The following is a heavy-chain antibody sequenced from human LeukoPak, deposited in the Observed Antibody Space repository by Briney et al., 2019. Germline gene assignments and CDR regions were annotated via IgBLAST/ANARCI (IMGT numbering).Heavy chain of an antibody. V-gene: IGHV3-33*01. CDR1: GFTFSSYG. CDR2: IWYDGSNK. D-gene: IGHD3-22*01. Sequence: GGALRLSCAASGFTFSSYGMHWVRQAPGKGLEWVAVIWYDGSNKYYADSVKGRFTISRDNSKSTLYLQMNSLRAEDTAVYYCARDLAYYYDKGIDYWGQGTLVTVSS. CDR3: ARDLAYYYDKGIDY. J-gene: IGHJ4*02.